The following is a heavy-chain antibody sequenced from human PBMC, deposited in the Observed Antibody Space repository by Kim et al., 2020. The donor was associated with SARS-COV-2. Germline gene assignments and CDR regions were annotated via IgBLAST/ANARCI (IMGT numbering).Heavy chain of an antibody. V-gene: IGHV4-39*01. J-gene: IGHJ4*02. CDR2: IYYTGTT. CDR1: GGSISSSDYY. D-gene: IGHD2-8*02. CDR3: ARHGCTGGVCYFDS. Sequence: SETLSLTCTVSGGSISSSDYYWGWIRQPPGKGLEWIGSIYYTGTTYYNPSLKSRGTISVDTSKNQFSLKLSYVTDATVYYCARHGCTGGVCYFDSCGQG.